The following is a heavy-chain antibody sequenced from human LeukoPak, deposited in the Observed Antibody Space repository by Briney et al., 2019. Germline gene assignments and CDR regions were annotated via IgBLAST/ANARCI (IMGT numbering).Heavy chain of an antibody. CDR1: GGSISTYY. CDR3: ARSHRGDYGPIYYYYGMDV. Sequence: PSETLSLTCTVSGGSISTYYWSWIRQPPGKGLEWIGHIYDTGSTDYNPSADYNPSVKSRVTILLDTSKNRFSLRLSSVTAADTAVYYCARSHRGDYGPIYYYYGMDVWGQGTTVTVSS. D-gene: IGHD4-17*01. CDR2: IYDTGST. J-gene: IGHJ6*02. V-gene: IGHV4-59*08.